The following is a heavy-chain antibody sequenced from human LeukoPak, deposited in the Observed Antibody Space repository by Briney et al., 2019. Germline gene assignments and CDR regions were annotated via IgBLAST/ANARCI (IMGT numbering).Heavy chain of an antibody. CDR2: IIPFFGTS. Sequence: GASVKVSCKPSVCTFSSYAISWVRQAPGQGREWMGGIIPFFGTSNYAQKVQGRVTITTDESMSTANVEMSSLRSEDTAVYYCARDGGRWLQSGSISAFDIWGQGTMVTVSS. CDR3: ARDGGRWLQSGSISAFDI. J-gene: IGHJ3*02. V-gene: IGHV1-69*05. D-gene: IGHD5-24*01. CDR1: VCTFSSYA.